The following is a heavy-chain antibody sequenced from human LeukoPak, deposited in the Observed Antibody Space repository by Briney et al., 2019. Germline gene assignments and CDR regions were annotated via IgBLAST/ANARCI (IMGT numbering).Heavy chain of an antibody. V-gene: IGHV3-23*01. J-gene: IGHJ4*02. Sequence: PGGSLRLSCAASGFTFSSYAMGWVRQAPGKGLEWVSTISGSGGSTYHADTVKGRFTISRDNSKNTLFLQMNSLRAEDTAIYYCAKDPNYDSSGYSYKGYFDYWGQGNLVTVSS. D-gene: IGHD3-22*01. CDR1: GFTFSSYA. CDR2: ISGSGGST. CDR3: AKDPNYDSSGYSYKGYFDY.